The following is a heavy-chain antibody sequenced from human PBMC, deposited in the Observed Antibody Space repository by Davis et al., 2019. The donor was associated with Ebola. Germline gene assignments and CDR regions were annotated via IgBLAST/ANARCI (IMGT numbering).Heavy chain of an antibody. D-gene: IGHD4-23*01. CDR3: ARLDGGNSGAFDS. CDR1: GGSITSYY. V-gene: IGHV4-59*08. Sequence: PSETLSLTCTVSGGSITSYYWSWIRQPPGKGLEWIGYISYSGSTNYNPSLKSRATISVDTSRNQFSLKVTSVTAADTAVYYCARLDGGNSGAFDSWGQGTLVTVSS. CDR2: ISYSGST. J-gene: IGHJ4*02.